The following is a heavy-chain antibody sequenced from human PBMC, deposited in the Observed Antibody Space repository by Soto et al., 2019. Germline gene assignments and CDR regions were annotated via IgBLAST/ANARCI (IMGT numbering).Heavy chain of an antibody. D-gene: IGHD6-13*01. CDR3: ATDYSRGAGY. V-gene: IGHV3-30-3*01. Sequence: GGSLRLSCAASGFTFSNYALHWVRQAPGKGLEWVAVISYDGSNKYYADSAKGRFTISRDNSKNTLYLQMNSLRPEDTALYYCATDYSRGAGYWGQGTRVTVSS. CDR2: ISYDGSNK. J-gene: IGHJ4*02. CDR1: GFTFSNYA.